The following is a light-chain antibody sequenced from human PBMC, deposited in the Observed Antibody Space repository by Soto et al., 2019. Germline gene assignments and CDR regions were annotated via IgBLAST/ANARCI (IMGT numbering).Light chain of an antibody. CDR3: QQYNNWPPM. J-gene: IGKJ1*01. Sequence: EIVMTQSPATLSVYPGERATLSCRASQSVSSNLAWYQQKPGQAPRLLIYGASTRATGIPARFSGSGSGTEFTLTISSLQSEDFAVYYCQQYNNWPPMFGQGTKVDIK. CDR2: GAS. V-gene: IGKV3-15*01. CDR1: QSVSSN.